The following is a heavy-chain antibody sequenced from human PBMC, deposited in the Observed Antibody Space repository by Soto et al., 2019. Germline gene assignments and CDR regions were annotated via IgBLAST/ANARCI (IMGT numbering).Heavy chain of an antibody. J-gene: IGHJ4*02. Sequence: QQQLQESGPGLVKPSETLSLTCTVSGGSISSSSYYWGWIRPPPGKGLEWIGSIYYSGSTYYNPSLKSRVTISVDTSKNQFSLKLSSVTAADTAVYYCASITGIAVAGAVDYWGQGTLVTVSS. D-gene: IGHD6-19*01. CDR1: GGSISSSSYY. CDR3: ASITGIAVAGAVDY. V-gene: IGHV4-39*01. CDR2: IYYSGST.